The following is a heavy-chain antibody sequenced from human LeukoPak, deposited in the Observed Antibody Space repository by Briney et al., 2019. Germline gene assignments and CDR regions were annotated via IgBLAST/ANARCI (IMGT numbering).Heavy chain of an antibody. CDR1: GFTFSSYG. CDR3: AKDRTFTISYIDY. Sequence: PGGSLRLSCAASGFTFSSYGIHWVRQAPGKGLEWVAVISYDGSNKYYADSVKGRFTISRDNSKNMLYLQMNSLRAEDTAVYYCAKDRTFTISYIDYWGQGTLVTVSS. V-gene: IGHV3-30*18. D-gene: IGHD3-9*01. J-gene: IGHJ4*02. CDR2: ISYDGSNK.